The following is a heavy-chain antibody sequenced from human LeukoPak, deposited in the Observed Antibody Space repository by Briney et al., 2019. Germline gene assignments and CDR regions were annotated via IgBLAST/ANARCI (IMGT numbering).Heavy chain of an antibody. J-gene: IGHJ4*02. CDR1: GFTFDDYA. Sequence: GGSLRLSCAASGFTFDDYAMDWVRQAPGKGREWGSGISWNSGSIGYADSVKGRFIISRDNAKNSLYLQRNSLRAEDPAVYYCAKDLPPYSSGWYSYFDYWGQGTLVTVSS. D-gene: IGHD6-19*01. CDR3: AKDLPPYSSGWYSYFDY. CDR2: ISWNSGSI. V-gene: IGHV3-9*01.